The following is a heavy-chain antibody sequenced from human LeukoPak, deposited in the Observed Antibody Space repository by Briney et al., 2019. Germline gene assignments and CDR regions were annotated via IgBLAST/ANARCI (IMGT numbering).Heavy chain of an antibody. CDR1: GFTLSSYA. D-gene: IGHD3-10*01. J-gene: IGHJ4*02. V-gene: IGHV3-23*01. CDR3: ARHLNYYLDY. Sequence: GGSLRLSCAASGFTLSSYAMSWVRQAPGKGLEWVSAISGSGGSTYYADSVKGRFTISRDNAKNTLYLQMNSLRAEDTAVYYCARHLNYYLDYWGQGTLVTVSS. CDR2: ISGSGGST.